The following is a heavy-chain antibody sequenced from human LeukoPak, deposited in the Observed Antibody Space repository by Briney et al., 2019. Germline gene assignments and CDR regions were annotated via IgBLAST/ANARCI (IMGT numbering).Heavy chain of an antibody. CDR2: IRYDGSNK. D-gene: IGHD3-10*01. J-gene: IGHJ3*02. V-gene: IGHV3-30*02. Sequence: GGSLRLSCAASGFTFSSYGMHWVRQAPGKGLEWVAFIRYDGSNKYYADSVKGRFTISRDNSKNTLYLQMNSLRAEDTAVYYCARGPYGSSGTPDAFDIWGQGTMVTVSS. CDR3: ARGPYGSSGTPDAFDI. CDR1: GFTFSSYG.